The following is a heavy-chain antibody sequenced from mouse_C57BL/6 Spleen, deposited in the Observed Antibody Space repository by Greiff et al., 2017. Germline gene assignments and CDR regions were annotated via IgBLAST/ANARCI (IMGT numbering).Heavy chain of an antibody. D-gene: IGHD4-1*02. CDR1: GFTFSSYG. J-gene: IGHJ2*01. Sequence: DVTLVESGGDLVKPGGSLKLSCAASGFTFSSYGMSWVRQTPDKRLEWVATLSSGGSYTYSPDSVKGRFTISRDNAKNTLYLQMSSLKSEDTAMYYCASQLGGIYFDYWGQGTTLTGSS. V-gene: IGHV5-6*02. CDR3: ASQLGGIYFDY. CDR2: LSSGGSYT.